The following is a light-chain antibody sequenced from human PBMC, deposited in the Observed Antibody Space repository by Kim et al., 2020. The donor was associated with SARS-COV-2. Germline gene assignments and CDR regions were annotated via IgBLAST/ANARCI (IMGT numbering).Light chain of an antibody. V-gene: IGLV2-11*01. CDR3: CSYAGSYTFV. Sequence: GQSVTISSTGTSSDGGSYNYVSWYQQHPGKAPKLMIYDVSKRPSGVPDRFSGSKSGNTASLTISGLQAEDEADYYCCSYAGSYTFVFGGGTQLTVL. J-gene: IGLJ3*02. CDR2: DVS. CDR1: SSDGGSYNY.